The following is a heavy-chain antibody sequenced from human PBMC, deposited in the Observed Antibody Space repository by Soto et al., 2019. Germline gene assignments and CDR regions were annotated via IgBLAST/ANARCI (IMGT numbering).Heavy chain of an antibody. D-gene: IGHD2-15*01. CDR1: GYTFPSYS. J-gene: IGHJ6*02. Sequence: ASVNVSCKPSGYTFPSYSIHWVRGAPGQGLECMGIINPSSGRTSYAQNFQGRVTMTSDTSTSIVYMEMSSLKSEDTAVYYCARDHNFGFILYAMDVWGQGTTVTVSS. CDR3: ARDHNFGFILYAMDV. V-gene: IGHV1-46*01. CDR2: INPSSGRT.